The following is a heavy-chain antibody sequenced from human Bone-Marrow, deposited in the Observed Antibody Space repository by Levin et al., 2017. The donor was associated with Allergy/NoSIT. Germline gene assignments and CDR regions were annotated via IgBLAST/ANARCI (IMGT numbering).Heavy chain of an antibody. CDR2: ISRNGDKI. J-gene: IGHJ4*02. V-gene: IGHV3-9*01. CDR3: AKERWSGSNSFDY. Sequence: PGGSLRLSCAAPGFKFEDYAMHWVRQAPGKGLEWVSGISRNGDKIGYADSVKGRFTISRDNAKNSVYLQMNSLKIEDTALYYCAKERWSGSNSFDYWGQGTLVTVSS. CDR1: GFKFEDYA. D-gene: IGHD1-26*01.